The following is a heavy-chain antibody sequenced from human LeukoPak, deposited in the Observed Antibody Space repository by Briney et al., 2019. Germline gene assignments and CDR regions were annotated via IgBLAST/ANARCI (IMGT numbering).Heavy chain of an antibody. J-gene: IGHJ5*02. CDR2: ISSSSSTI. Sequence: GGSLRLSCAASGFTFSSYSMNWVRQAPGKGLEWVSYISSSSSTIYYADSVKGRFTISRDNAKNSLYLQMNSLRAEDTAVYYCARDGGLTDNWFDPWGQGTLLTVSS. CDR1: GFTFSSYS. D-gene: IGHD3-10*01. V-gene: IGHV3-48*04. CDR3: ARDGGLTDNWFDP.